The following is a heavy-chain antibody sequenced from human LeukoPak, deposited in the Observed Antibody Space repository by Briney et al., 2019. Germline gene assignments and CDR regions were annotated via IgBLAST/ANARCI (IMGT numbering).Heavy chain of an antibody. CDR2: IKEDGSEK. CDR3: ARGFTSAY. Sequence: GGSLRLSCAGSGFNFSSYWMSWVRQAPGKGLEWVANIKEDGSEKHYVDSVKGRFTISRDNTANSLYLQMNSLRADDTAVYYCARGFTSAYWGQGTLVTVSS. V-gene: IGHV3-7*01. CDR1: GFNFSSYW. J-gene: IGHJ4*02.